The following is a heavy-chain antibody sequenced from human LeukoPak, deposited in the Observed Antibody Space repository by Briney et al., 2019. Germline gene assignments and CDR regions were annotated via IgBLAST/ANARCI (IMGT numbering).Heavy chain of an antibody. Sequence: SETLSLTCTVSGGSIRSYYWSWIRQPPGKGLEWIGYIYYSGRTNYNPSLKSRVTISVDTSKNQFSLKLSSVTAADTAVYYCAREGYYDTSASGAFDIWGQGTVVTVSS. CDR2: IYYSGRT. CDR1: GGSIRSYY. CDR3: AREGYYDTSASGAFDI. V-gene: IGHV4-59*01. D-gene: IGHD3-22*01. J-gene: IGHJ3*02.